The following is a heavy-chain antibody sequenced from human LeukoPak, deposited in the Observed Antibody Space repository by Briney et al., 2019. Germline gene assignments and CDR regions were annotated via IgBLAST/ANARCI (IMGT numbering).Heavy chain of an antibody. D-gene: IGHD4-17*01. CDR1: GYSFDYFW. CDR2: IHPADSET. J-gene: IGHJ4*02. Sequence: GESLKISCQGSGYSFDYFWIGWVRQMPGKGLDWMGNIHPADSETRYSPSFQGQVTISVDKSIKTAYLQWSGLRASDTAIYYCAAGNGDYVDYWGQGTLVTVSS. V-gene: IGHV5-51*01. CDR3: AAGNGDYVDY.